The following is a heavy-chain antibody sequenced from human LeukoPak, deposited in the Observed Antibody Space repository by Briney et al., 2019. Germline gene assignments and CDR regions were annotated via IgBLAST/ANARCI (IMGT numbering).Heavy chain of an antibody. CDR3: AKDDAWLQFND. V-gene: IGHV3-21*04. Sequence: PGGSLRLSCAASGFTFSSYSMNWVRQAPGKGLEWVSSISGSSSYIYYADSVKGRFTISGDNAKKSLYLHMNSLRAGDTAVYFCAKDDAWLQFNDWGQGTLVTVSS. J-gene: IGHJ4*02. D-gene: IGHD5-24*01. CDR1: GFTFSSYS. CDR2: ISGSSSYI.